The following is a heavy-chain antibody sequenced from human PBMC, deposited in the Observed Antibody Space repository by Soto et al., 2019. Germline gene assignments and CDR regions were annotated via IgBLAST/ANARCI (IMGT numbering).Heavy chain of an antibody. CDR3: ARGSMFAAAGWFDP. CDR2: IWYDGSNK. J-gene: IGHJ5*02. Sequence: GGSLRLSCAASGFTFSSYGMHWVRQAPGKGLEWVAVIWYDGSNKYYADSVKGRFTISRDNSKNTLYLQMNSLRAEDTAVYYCARGSMFAAAGWFDPWGQGTLVTVSS. D-gene: IGHD6-13*01. V-gene: IGHV3-33*01. CDR1: GFTFSSYG.